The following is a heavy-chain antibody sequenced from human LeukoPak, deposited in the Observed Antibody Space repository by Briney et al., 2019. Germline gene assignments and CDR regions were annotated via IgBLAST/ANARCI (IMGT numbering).Heavy chain of an antibody. J-gene: IGHJ4*02. Sequence: PSQSLSPARAVYGPSDNAYYRRWIRQPPGEWREWIVYIDHRGTATSNPSLRAGPTISADASKNHFSLKLNSVTDADTAAYYCAVGITILGVAGSFDSWGQGNLVIVSS. CDR3: AVGITILGVAGSFDS. CDR1: GPSDNAYY. V-gene: IGHV4-34*01. CDR2: IDHRGTA. D-gene: IGHD3-3*01.